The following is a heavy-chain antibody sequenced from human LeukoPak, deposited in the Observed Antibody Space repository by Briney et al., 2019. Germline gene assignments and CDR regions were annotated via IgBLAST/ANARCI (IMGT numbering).Heavy chain of an antibody. V-gene: IGHV3-21*01. CDR1: GFTFSSYG. Sequence: PGRSLRLSCAASGFTFSSYGMHWVRQAPGKGLEWVSSISSSSSYIYYADSVKGRFTISRDNAKNSLYLQMNSLRAEDTAVYYCARDHDYGDPPSAFDIWGQGTMVTVSS. CDR3: ARDHDYGDPPSAFDI. J-gene: IGHJ3*02. D-gene: IGHD4-17*01. CDR2: ISSSSSYI.